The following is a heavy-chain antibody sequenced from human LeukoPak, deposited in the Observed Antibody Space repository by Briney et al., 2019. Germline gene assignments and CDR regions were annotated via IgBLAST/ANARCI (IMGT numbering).Heavy chain of an antibody. Sequence: SETLSLTCTVSGGSISSYYWSWIRQPPGKGLEWLGYIYYSGSTNYNPSLKSRVTISVDTSKNQFSLKLSSVTAADTAVYYCARGTYYDYVWGSYRLDYYYYYMDVWGKGTTVTISS. CDR2: IYYSGST. V-gene: IGHV4-59*01. D-gene: IGHD3-16*02. CDR1: GGSISSYY. CDR3: ARGTYYDYVWGSYRLDYYYYYMDV. J-gene: IGHJ6*03.